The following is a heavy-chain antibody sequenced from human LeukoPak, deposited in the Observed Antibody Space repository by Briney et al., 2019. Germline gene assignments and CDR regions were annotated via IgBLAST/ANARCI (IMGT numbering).Heavy chain of an antibody. D-gene: IGHD3-10*01. Sequence: GGSLRLSCAASGFTFSSYWMSWVRQAPGKGLEWVANIKQGGSENSYVDSVKGRFTISRDNAKNSLYLQMKSLRAEDTAVYFCARDRPPYGSGSYYNIWGQGTLVTVSS. CDR1: GFTFSSYW. V-gene: IGHV3-7*01. CDR3: ARDRPPYGSGSYYNI. J-gene: IGHJ4*02. CDR2: IKQGGSEN.